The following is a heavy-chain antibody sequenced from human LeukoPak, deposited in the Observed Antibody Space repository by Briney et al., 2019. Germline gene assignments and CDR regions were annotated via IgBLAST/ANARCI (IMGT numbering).Heavy chain of an antibody. CDR1: GYTFTGYY. J-gene: IGHJ3*02. V-gene: IGHV1-2*02. CDR2: INPNSGGT. Sequence: ASVKVSCKASGYTFTGYYMHWVRQAPGQGLEWMGWINPNSGGTNYAQKFQGRVTMTRDTSISTAYMELSRLRSDDTAVYYCARDLGSSGWKPNDAFDIWGQGTIVTVSS. D-gene: IGHD6-19*01. CDR3: ARDLGSSGWKPNDAFDI.